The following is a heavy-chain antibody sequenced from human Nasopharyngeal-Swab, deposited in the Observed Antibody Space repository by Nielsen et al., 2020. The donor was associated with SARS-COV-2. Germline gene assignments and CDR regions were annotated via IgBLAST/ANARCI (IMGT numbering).Heavy chain of an antibody. J-gene: IGHJ6*02. CDR2: IRSSSRHI. Sequence: GEFLKIPRAASGFTFNNYNFNWVRQAPGKGMEWVSSIRSSSRHIFHADTEKCRFTITRDNAKNSLYLQMNSLSAEDAAVYFCAREGWDFEVWSAYCMDVWGQGTTVTVSS. CDR1: GFTFNNYN. D-gene: IGHD3-3*01. V-gene: IGHV3-21*01. CDR3: AREGWDFEVWSAYCMDV.